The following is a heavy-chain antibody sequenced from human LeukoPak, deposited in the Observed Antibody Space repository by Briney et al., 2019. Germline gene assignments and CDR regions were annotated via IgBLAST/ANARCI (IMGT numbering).Heavy chain of an antibody. J-gene: IGHJ3*02. Sequence: QPGGSLRLSCAASGFTFSTYWMSWVRQAPGKGLEWVAHIKQDGSEKYYLDSVKGRFTISRDNAKNSLYLQMNSLRVEDTAVYCWGGIPNWIGLASVFDIWGQGTMVTVSS. CDR1: GFTFSTYW. D-gene: IGHD2-2*03. CDR2: IKQDGSEK. CDR3: GGIPNWIGLASVFDI. V-gene: IGHV3-7*01.